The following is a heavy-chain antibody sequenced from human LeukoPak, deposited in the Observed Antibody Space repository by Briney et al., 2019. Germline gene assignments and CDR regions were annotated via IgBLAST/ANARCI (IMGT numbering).Heavy chain of an antibody. Sequence: GASVKVSCKASGYTFTSYYMHWVRQAPGQGLEWMGIINPSGGSTSYTQKFQGRVTMTRDTSTSTVYMGLSSLRSEDTAVYYCARSHYDFWSGSLNWFDPWRQGTLVTVSS. J-gene: IGHJ5*02. CDR1: GYTFTSYY. V-gene: IGHV1-46*01. D-gene: IGHD3-3*01. CDR2: INPSGGST. CDR3: ARSHYDFWSGSLNWFDP.